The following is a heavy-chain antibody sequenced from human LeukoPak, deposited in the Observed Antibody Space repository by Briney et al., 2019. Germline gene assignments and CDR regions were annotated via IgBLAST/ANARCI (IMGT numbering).Heavy chain of an antibody. CDR1: GGSISSGSYY. J-gene: IGHJ6*03. CDR2: IYTSGST. CDR3: AGGPYDFWSGYSLSGYYYYYMDV. Sequence: SETLSLTCTVSGGSISSGSYYWSWIRPPAGKGLEWVGRIYTSGSTNYNPSLKSRVTISVDTSKNQFSLKLSSVTATDTAVYYCAGGPYDFWSGYSLSGYYYYYMDVWGKGTTVTVSS. V-gene: IGHV4-61*02. D-gene: IGHD3-3*01.